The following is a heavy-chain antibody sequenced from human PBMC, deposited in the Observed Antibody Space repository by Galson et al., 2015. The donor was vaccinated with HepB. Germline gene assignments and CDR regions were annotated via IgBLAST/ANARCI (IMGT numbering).Heavy chain of an antibody. V-gene: IGHV3-11*06. CDR2: ISSSSSYT. CDR1: GFTFSDYY. CDR3: ARFGRAAAANYGMDV. J-gene: IGHJ6*02. D-gene: IGHD6-13*01. Sequence: SLRLSCAASGFTFSDYYMSWIRQAPGKGLEWVSYISSSSSYTNYADSVKGRFTISRDNAKNSLYLQMNSLRAEDTAVYYCARFGRAAAANYGMDVWGQGTTVTVSS.